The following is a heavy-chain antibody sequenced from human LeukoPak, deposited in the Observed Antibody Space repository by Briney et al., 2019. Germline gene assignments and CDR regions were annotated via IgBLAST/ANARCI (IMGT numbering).Heavy chain of an antibody. D-gene: IGHD2-21*01. J-gene: IGHJ4*02. CDR2: IKPKTDGETT. CDR1: GFTFSGHV. Sequence: GGSLRLSCAASGFTFSGHVMSWVRQAPGKGLEWVSRIKPKTDGETTEYAAPVKDRFSISRDDSKSMMYLQMNSLKTEDTAVYYCITPLPYSAQGGQGTLVTVSS. CDR3: ITPLPYSAQ. V-gene: IGHV3-15*01.